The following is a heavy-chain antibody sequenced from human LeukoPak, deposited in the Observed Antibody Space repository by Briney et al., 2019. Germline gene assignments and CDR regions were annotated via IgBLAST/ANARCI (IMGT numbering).Heavy chain of an antibody. Sequence: GGSLRLSCAASGFTFSSYAMSWVRQAPGKGLEWVSAISGSGGSTYHADSVKGRFTISRDNSKNTLYLQMNSLRAEDTAVYYCAKLGLSREQWLEYSIDYWGQGTLVTVSS. CDR3: AKLGLSREQWLEYSIDY. CDR2: ISGSGGST. V-gene: IGHV3-23*01. J-gene: IGHJ4*02. D-gene: IGHD6-19*01. CDR1: GFTFSSYA.